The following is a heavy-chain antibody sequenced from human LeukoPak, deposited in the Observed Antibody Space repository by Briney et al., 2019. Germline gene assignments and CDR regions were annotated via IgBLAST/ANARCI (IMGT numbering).Heavy chain of an antibody. CDR3: ARDGGGGSYGSDY. V-gene: IGHV1-2*02. J-gene: IGHJ4*02. CDR2: INPNSGGT. Sequence: ASVKVSCKASGYAFTGYYMHWVRQAPGQGLEWMGWINPNSGGTNYAQKFQGRVTMTRDTSTSTVYMELSSLRSEDTAVYYCARDGGGGSYGSDYWGQGTLVTVSS. CDR1: GYAFTGYY. D-gene: IGHD5-18*01.